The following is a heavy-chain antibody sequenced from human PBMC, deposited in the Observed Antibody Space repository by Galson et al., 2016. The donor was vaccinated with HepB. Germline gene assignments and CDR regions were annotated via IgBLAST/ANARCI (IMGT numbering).Heavy chain of an antibody. CDR1: GYTFTDYY. CDR2: INPNSGGT. Sequence: SVKVSCKASGYTFTDYYIHWVRQAPGQGLEWMGWINPNSGGTNYAQKFQGRVTMTRNTSISTAYMELSRLRSDDTAMYYRARDYFSGRLRNTVAGRGSCGYWGQGTLVTVSS. V-gene: IGHV1-2*02. D-gene: IGHD6-19*01. J-gene: IGHJ4*02. CDR3: ARDYFSGRLRNTVAGRGSCGY.